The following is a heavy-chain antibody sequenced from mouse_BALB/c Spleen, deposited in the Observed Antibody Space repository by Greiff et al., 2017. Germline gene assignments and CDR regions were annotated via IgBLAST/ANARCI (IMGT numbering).Heavy chain of an antibody. D-gene: IGHD2-2*01. Sequence: EGQRVESGGGLVQPKGSLKLSCAASGFTFNTYAMNWVRQAPGKGLEWVARIRSKSNNYATYYADSVKDRFTISRDDSQSMLYLQMNNLKTEDTAMYYCVRQGKGYDERLYYAMDYWGQGTSVTVSS. V-gene: IGHV10-1*02. CDR1: GFTFNTYA. J-gene: IGHJ4*01. CDR2: IRSKSNNYAT. CDR3: VRQGKGYDERLYYAMDY.